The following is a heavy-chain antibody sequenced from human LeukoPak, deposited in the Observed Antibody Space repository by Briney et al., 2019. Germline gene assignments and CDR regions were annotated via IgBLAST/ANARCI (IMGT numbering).Heavy chain of an antibody. CDR3: AREISDIVVVPAGMRYNWFDS. CDR2: ISAYNGNT. D-gene: IGHD2-2*01. J-gene: IGHJ5*01. V-gene: IGHV1-18*01. Sequence: ASVKVSCKASGYTFTSYGISWVRHAPGQGLEWMGWISAYNGNTNYAQKLQGRVTMTTDTSTSTAYMELRSLRSDDTAVYYCAREISDIVVVPAGMRYNWFDSWGQGTLVTVSS. CDR1: GYTFTSYG.